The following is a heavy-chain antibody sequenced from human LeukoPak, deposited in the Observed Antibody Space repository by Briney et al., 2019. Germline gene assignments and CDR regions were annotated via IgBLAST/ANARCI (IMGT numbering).Heavy chain of an antibody. CDR2: IRYDRSNK. Sequence: PGGSLRLSCAASGFTFSSYGMHWVRQAPGKGLEWVAFIRYDRSNKYYADSVKGRFTISRDNAKNSLYLQMNSLRAEDTALYYCAKGGVDYDSSGYYYPDYWGQGTLVTVSS. D-gene: IGHD3-22*01. J-gene: IGHJ4*02. CDR3: AKGGVDYDSSGYYYPDY. CDR1: GFTFSSYG. V-gene: IGHV3-30*02.